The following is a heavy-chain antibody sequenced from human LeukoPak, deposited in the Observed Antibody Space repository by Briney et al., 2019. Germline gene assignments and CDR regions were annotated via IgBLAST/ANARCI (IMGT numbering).Heavy chain of an antibody. D-gene: IGHD4-11*01. CDR2: IYPGDSDT. Sequence: GESLKISCKGSGYSFTSYWIGWVRQMPGKGLEWMGIIYPGDSDTRYSPSFQGQVTISADKSISTAYLQWSSLKASDTAMYYCARGRGGFTVTYYFDYWGQGTLVTVSS. CDR3: ARGRGGFTVTYYFDY. J-gene: IGHJ4*02. V-gene: IGHV5-51*01. CDR1: GYSFTSYW.